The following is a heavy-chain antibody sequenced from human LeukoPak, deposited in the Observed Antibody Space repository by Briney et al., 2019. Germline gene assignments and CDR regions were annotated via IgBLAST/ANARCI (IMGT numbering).Heavy chain of an antibody. CDR2: ISSSSSTI. D-gene: IGHD2-2*01. Sequence: GGSLRLSCAASGFTFSSYSMTWVRQAPGKGLEWVSYISSSSSTIYYADSVKGRFTISRDNVKNSLYLQMNSLRAEDTAVYYCARVSRYCSSTSCQSIDYWGQGTLVTVSS. J-gene: IGHJ4*02. CDR3: ARVSRYCSSTSCQSIDY. V-gene: IGHV3-48*01. CDR1: GFTFSSYS.